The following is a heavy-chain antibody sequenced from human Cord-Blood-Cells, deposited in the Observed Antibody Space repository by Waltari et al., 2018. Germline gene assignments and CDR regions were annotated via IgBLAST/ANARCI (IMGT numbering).Heavy chain of an antibody. J-gene: IGHJ3*02. CDR2: IDPRGGST. CDR1: GYTFTSYY. Sequence: QVQLVQSGAEVKKPGASVKVSCKASGYTFTSYYMHWVRQAPGQGLEWMGIIDPRGGSTSYAQKFQGRVTMNRDTSTSTVYMELSSLRSEDTAVYYCARDSSSWYGGGAFDIWGQGTMVTVSS. CDR3: ARDSSSWYGGGAFDI. D-gene: IGHD6-13*01. V-gene: IGHV1-46*01.